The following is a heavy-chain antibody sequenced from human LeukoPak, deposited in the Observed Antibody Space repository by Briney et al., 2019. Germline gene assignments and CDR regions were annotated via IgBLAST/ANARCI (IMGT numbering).Heavy chain of an antibody. CDR2: IYHSGRT. CDR3: ARASYSYDINGWVPFDY. J-gene: IGHJ4*02. V-gene: IGHV4-38-2*02. Sequence: PSETLSLTCTVSGYSISSGDYWGWIRQPPGKGLEWIGSIYHSGRTYYNPSLKSRVTISVDTSKNQVSLILTSVTAADTAVYYCARASYSYDINGWVPFDYWGQGTLVTVSS. CDR1: GYSISSGDY. D-gene: IGHD3-22*01.